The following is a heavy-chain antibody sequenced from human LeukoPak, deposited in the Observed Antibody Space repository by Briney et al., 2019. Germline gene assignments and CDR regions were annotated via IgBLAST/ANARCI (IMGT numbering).Heavy chain of an antibody. D-gene: IGHD6-19*01. CDR2: ISCTCST. V-gene: IGHV4-39*01. CDR3: ARPYTSGWYGGFDQ. CDR1: SGSISSNNCN. J-gene: IGHJ4*02. Sequence: PETPLNTSSKASGSISSNNCNRGVLHMPPKSLVWLVGSISCTCSTSYNPSLKSRVTISVDTSKNQVSLKLGLVTAADTAVYYCARPYTSGWYGGFDQWGQGTLVTVSS.